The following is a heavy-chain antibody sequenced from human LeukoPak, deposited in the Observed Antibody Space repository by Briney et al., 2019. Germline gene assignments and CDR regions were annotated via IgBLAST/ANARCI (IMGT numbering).Heavy chain of an antibody. V-gene: IGHV4-34*01. D-gene: IGHD4-17*01. CDR2: INHSGST. CDR3: ARVGAVKVFDY. Sequence: SETLSLTCAVYGGSFSGYYWSWIRQPPGKGLEWIGEINHSGSTNHNPSLKSRVTISVDTSKNQFSLKLSSVTAADTAVYYCARVGAVKVFDYWGRGTLVTVSS. CDR1: GGSFSGYY. J-gene: IGHJ4*02.